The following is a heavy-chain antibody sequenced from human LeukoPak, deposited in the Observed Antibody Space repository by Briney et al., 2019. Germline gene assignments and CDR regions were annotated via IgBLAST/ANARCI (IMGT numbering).Heavy chain of an antibody. Sequence: GGSLRLSCAVSGITLSNYGMSWVRQAPGKGLEWVAGISGSGGSTNYADSVKGRFTISSDNPKNTLYLQMNSLSVEDTGVYFCAKRGVVIRVILVGFHKEAYYFDSWGQGARVTVSS. V-gene: IGHV3-23*01. CDR2: ISGSGGST. CDR3: AKRGVVIRVILVGFHKEAYYFDS. J-gene: IGHJ4*02. D-gene: IGHD3-22*01. CDR1: GITLSNYG.